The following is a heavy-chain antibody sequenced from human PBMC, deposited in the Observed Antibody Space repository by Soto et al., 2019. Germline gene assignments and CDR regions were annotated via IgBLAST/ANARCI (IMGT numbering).Heavy chain of an antibody. CDR1: GGSISSYY. CDR3: ARKVAAAGTDYYGMEV. Sequence: SETLSLTCTVSGGSISSYYWSWIRQPPGKGLEWIGYIYYSGSTNYNPSLKSRVTISVDTSKNQFSLKLSSVTAADTAVYYCARKVAAAGTDYYGMEVWGEGTTVTVS. D-gene: IGHD6-13*01. V-gene: IGHV4-59*01. J-gene: IGHJ6*02. CDR2: IYYSGST.